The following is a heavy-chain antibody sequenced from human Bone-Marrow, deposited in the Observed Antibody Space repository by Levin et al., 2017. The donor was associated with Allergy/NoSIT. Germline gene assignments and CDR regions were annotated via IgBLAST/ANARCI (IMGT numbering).Heavy chain of an antibody. V-gene: IGHV3-30*18. D-gene: IGHD1-26*01. CDR2: ISYDGSNK. J-gene: IGHJ4*02. CDR3: AKDGAYFGSYYSHFDY. CDR1: GFTFSSYG. Sequence: GGSLRLSCAASGFTFSSYGMHWVRQAPGKGLEWVAVISYDGSNKYYADSVKGRFTISRDNSKNTLYLQMNSLRAEDTAVYYCAKDGAYFGSYYSHFDYWGQGTLVTVSS.